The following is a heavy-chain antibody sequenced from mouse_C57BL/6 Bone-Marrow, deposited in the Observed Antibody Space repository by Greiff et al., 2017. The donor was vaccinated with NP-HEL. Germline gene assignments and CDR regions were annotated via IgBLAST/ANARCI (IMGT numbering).Heavy chain of an antibody. CDR2: INPYNGGT. V-gene: IGHV1-19*01. CDR3: AREAMDY. J-gene: IGHJ4*01. Sequence: EVKLQESGPVLVKPGASVKMSCKASGYTFTDYYMNWVKQSPGKSLEWIGVINPYNGGTSYNQKFKGKATLTVDKSSSTAYMELNSLTSEDSAVDYCAREAMDYWGQGTSVTVSS. CDR1: GYTFTDYY.